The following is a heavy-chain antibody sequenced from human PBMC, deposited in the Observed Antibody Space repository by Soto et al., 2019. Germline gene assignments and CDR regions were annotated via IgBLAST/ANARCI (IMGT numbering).Heavy chain of an antibody. J-gene: IGHJ6*02. D-gene: IGHD6-13*01. Sequence: GGSLNISCTVTGYRFVSSWSGWASQMPGKGLEWMGIIYPGDSDTRYSPSFQGQVTISADKSISTAYLQWSSLKASDTAIYYCARTAAAGKYYYGVDVWSQGTTVTVSS. V-gene: IGHV5-51*01. CDR2: IYPGDSDT. CDR3: ARTAAAGKYYYGVDV. CDR1: GYRFVSSW.